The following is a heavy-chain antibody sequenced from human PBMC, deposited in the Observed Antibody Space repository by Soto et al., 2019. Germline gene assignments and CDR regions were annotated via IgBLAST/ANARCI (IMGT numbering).Heavy chain of an antibody. D-gene: IGHD2-15*01. CDR3: AKGQAYCSGGSCPLGGPFDY. CDR2: ISYDGSNK. CDR1: GFTFSSYG. J-gene: IGHJ4*02. Sequence: GGSLRLSCAASGFTFSSYGMHWVRQAPGKGLEWVAVISYDGSNKYYADSVKGRFTISRDNSKNTLYLQMNSLRAEDTAVYYCAKGQAYCSGGSCPLGGPFDYWGQGTLVTVSS. V-gene: IGHV3-30*18.